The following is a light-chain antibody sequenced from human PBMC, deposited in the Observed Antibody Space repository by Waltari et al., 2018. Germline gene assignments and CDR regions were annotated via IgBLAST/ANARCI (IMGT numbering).Light chain of an antibody. J-gene: IGKJ4*01. CDR1: QSVKNN. CDR3: QEYDSLPVT. CDR2: KAS. V-gene: IGKV1-5*03. Sequence: DIQMTQSPSSLSASVGDRVTITCRASQSVKNNLAWYQQAPGKAPKVLIHKASRLESGAPSRFSGSGYWTEFTLTISSLQPDDFATYYCQEYDSLPVTFGGGTKVEI.